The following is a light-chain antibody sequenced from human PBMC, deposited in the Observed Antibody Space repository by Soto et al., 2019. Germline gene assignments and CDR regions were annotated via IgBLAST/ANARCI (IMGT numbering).Light chain of an antibody. CDR1: SSDVVGYNY. CDR2: DVS. J-gene: IGLJ1*01. Sequence: QSALTQPASVSGSPGQSITISCTGTSSDVVGYNYVSWYQHHPGKAPKLMIFDVSNRPSGVSNLFSGSKSGNTASLTISGLQPEDEADYYCSSYTTSNTRQIAFGTGTKVTVL. CDR3: SSYTTSNTRQIA. V-gene: IGLV2-14*03.